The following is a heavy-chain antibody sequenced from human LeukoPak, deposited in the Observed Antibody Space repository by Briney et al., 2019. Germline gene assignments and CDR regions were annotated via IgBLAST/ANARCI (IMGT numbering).Heavy chain of an antibody. V-gene: IGHV3-21*01. Sequence: PGGCLRLSCAASGFTFSSYSMNSVRQAPGKGLEWVSSISSSSSYIYYADSVKGRFTISRDNAKNSLYLQMNSLRAEDTAVYYCASAWDFWSGYYAFDIWGQGTMVTVSS. CDR1: GFTFSSYS. CDR3: ASAWDFWSGYYAFDI. J-gene: IGHJ3*02. D-gene: IGHD3-3*01. CDR2: ISSSSSYI.